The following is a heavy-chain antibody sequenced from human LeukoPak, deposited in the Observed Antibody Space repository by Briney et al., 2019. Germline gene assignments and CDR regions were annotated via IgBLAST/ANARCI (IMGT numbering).Heavy chain of an antibody. Sequence: SETLSLTCTVSGGSISSQYWSWIRQPPGKGLEWIGFIYYNGSTYYNPSFESRVTISVDTSKKQFSLKLSSVTAADTAMYYCARTQTLSYDSSGSYYNWFDPWGQGTLVIVSS. D-gene: IGHD3-22*01. CDR3: ARTQTLSYDSSGSYYNWFDP. CDR1: GGSISSQY. J-gene: IGHJ5*02. CDR2: IYYNGST. V-gene: IGHV4-59*11.